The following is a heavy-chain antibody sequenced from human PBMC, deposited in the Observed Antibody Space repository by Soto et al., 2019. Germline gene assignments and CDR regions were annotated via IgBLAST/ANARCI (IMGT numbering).Heavy chain of an antibody. V-gene: IGHV4-31*03. CDR1: GGSISSGGYY. D-gene: IGHD3-10*01. CDR2: IYYSGST. CDR3: ARGRITMVRGVFYYYYGMDV. J-gene: IGHJ6*02. Sequence: SETLSLTCTVSGGSISSGGYYWSWIRQHPGKGLEWIGYIYYSGSTYYNPSLKSRVTIAVDTSKNQFSLKLSSVTAADTAVYYCARGRITMVRGVFYYYYGMDVWGQGTTVTVSS.